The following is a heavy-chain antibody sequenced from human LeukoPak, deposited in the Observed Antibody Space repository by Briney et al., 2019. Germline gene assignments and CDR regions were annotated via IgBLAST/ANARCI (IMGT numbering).Heavy chain of an antibody. D-gene: IGHD3-10*01. J-gene: IGHJ5*02. CDR1: GGPFNNFV. CDR2: IIPILGMT. Sequence: ASVKVSCKASGGPFNNFVFHWVRQAPRQGLEWMGRIIPILGMTNYAEKFQGRVTITADRSTNTAYMELRSLTSEDTAVFYCAARSGGYLSSGSEMEPFDPWGQGTLVTVSS. CDR3: AARSGGYLSSGSEMEPFDP. V-gene: IGHV1-69*04.